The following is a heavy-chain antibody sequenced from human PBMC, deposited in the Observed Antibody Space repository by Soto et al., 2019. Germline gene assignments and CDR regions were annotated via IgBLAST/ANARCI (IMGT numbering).Heavy chain of an antibody. V-gene: IGHV1-69*01. J-gene: IGHJ1*01. CDR1: GGTFSSYA. D-gene: IGHD3-16*01. CDR3: ASPLVNAGDRIEYFPH. CDR2: IIPIFGTA. Sequence: QVQLVQSGAEVKKPGSSVKVSCKASGGTFSSYAISWVRQAPGQGLEWMGGIIPIFGTANYAQKFQGRVTITADESTSTAYMELSSLRSEDTAGYYCASPLVNAGDRIEYFPHWGQGTPVTVSS.